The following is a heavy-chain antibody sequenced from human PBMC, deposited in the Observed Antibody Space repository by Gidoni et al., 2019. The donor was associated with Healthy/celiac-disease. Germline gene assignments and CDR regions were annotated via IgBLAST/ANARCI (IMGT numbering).Heavy chain of an antibody. Sequence: QVQLVQSGAEVKTPGASVTVSCQASGCTFTSYGISWVRQAPGKGLEWMGWISAYKGNTNNAQKLQGRVNMTTDTSTSTSYMELRSLRSDDTAVYYCAREPYSGSNRDTGYFDYWGQGTLVTVSS. J-gene: IGHJ4*02. V-gene: IGHV1-18*01. CDR1: GCTFTSYG. CDR2: ISAYKGNT. D-gene: IGHD1-26*01. CDR3: AREPYSGSNRDTGYFDY.